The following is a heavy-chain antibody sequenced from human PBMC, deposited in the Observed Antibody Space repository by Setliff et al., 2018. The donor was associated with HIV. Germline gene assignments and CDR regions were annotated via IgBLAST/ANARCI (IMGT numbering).Heavy chain of an antibody. CDR2: IRYDGSNK. CDR3: ARDEGYYDSSGYYYYFMDF. D-gene: IGHD3-22*01. J-gene: IGHJ6*03. Sequence: PGGSLRLSCAASGFIFSSYGMHWVRQAPGKGLEWVAFIRYDGSNKYYADSVKGRFTISRDNSKNTLYLQMNSLRAEDTAVYYCARDEGYYDSSGYYYYFMDFWGTGTTVTVSS. CDR1: GFIFSSYG. V-gene: IGHV3-30*02.